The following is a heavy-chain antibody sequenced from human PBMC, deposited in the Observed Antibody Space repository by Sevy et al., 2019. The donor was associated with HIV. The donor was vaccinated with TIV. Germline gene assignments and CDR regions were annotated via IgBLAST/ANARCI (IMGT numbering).Heavy chain of an antibody. CDR1: GFTFSSYS. V-gene: IGHV3-21*01. CDR3: ARDSLSQLLSPFDY. J-gene: IGHJ4*02. CDR2: ISSSSSYI. Sequence: GGSLRLSCAASGFTFSSYSMNWVRQAPGKGLEWVSSISSSSSYIYYADSVKGRFTISRDNAKNSLYLQMNSLRAEDTAVYYCARDSLSQLLSPFDYWGQGTLVTVSS. D-gene: IGHD2-2*01.